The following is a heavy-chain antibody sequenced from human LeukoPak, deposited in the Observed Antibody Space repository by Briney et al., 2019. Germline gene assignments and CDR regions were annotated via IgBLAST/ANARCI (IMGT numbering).Heavy chain of an antibody. D-gene: IGHD6-13*01. CDR3: ARVGYSSSSKESDFDY. J-gene: IGHJ4*02. Sequence: TSESLCLTCAAYGGSFSGYYWSWIRQPPGKGLEWIGVINHSGSTNYNPSLKSRVTISVGTSKIQFSLKLSSVTAADTAVYYCARVGYSSSSKESDFDYWGQGTLVTVSS. CDR1: GGSFSGYY. CDR2: INHSGST. V-gene: IGHV4-34*01.